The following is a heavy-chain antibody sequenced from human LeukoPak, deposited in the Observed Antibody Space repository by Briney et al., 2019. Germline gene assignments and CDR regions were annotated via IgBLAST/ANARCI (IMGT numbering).Heavy chain of an antibody. D-gene: IGHD5-12*01. CDR3: ARYSGYDYVIDH. V-gene: IGHV1-2*02. CDR1: GYTFTGYY. CDR2: INHNSGGT. Sequence: ASVKVSCKASGYTFTGYYMHWVRQAPGQGLEWMGWINHNSGGTNYAQKFQGRVTMTRDTSIGTAYMELSGPRSDDTAMYYYARYSGYDYVIDHWGQGTLVTVSS. J-gene: IGHJ4*02.